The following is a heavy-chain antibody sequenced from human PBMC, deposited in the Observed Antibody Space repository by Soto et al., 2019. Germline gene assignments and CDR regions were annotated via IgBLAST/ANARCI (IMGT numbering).Heavy chain of an antibody. CDR3: ARASIADDAFDI. D-gene: IGHD6-6*01. J-gene: IGHJ3*02. CDR2: INPSGGST. V-gene: IGHV1-46*01. Sequence: ASVEVCCKASGYTFTSYYMHWVRQAPGQGLEWMGIINPSGGSTSYAQKFQGRVTMTRDTSTSTVYMELSSLRSEDTAVYYCARASIADDAFDIWGQGTMVTVSS. CDR1: GYTFTSYY.